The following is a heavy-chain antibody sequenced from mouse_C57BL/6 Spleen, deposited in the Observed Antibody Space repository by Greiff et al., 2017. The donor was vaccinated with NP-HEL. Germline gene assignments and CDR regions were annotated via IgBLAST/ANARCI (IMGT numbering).Heavy chain of an antibody. J-gene: IGHJ4*01. D-gene: IGHD2-2*01. CDR1: GYAFSSSW. CDR2: IYPGDGDT. CDR3: ARRGLRDAMDY. V-gene: IGHV1-82*01. Sequence: VQLQQSGPELVKPGASVKISCKASGYAFSSSWMNWVKQRPGKGLEWIGRIYPGDGDTNYNGKFKGKATLTADKSSSTAYMQLSSLTSEDSAVYFCARRGLRDAMDYWGQGTSVTVSS.